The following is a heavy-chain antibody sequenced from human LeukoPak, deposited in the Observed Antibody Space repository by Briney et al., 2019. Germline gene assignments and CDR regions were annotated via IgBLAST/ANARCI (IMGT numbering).Heavy chain of an antibody. CDR2: INHSGST. CDR3: ARVADIVVVPAAMQWFDP. Sequence: SETLSLTCTVYGGSFSGYYWSWIRQPPGEGLEWIGEINHSGSTNYNPSLKSRVTISVDTSKNQFSLKLSSVTAADTAVYYCARVADIVVVPAAMQWFDPWGQGTLVTVSS. V-gene: IGHV4-34*01. J-gene: IGHJ5*02. CDR1: GGSFSGYY. D-gene: IGHD2-2*01.